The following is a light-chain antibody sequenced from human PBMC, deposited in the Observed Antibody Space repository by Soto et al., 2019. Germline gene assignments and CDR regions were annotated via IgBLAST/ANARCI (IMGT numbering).Light chain of an antibody. J-gene: IGKJ1*01. V-gene: IGKV3-11*01. CDR1: QRVSTS. CDR2: DAS. Sequence: IVLTQSPGTLALSPGDSAVLSCRASQRVSTSLAWYQHKPGQAPRLFIYDASKRAPGIPARFAGSGSGTDFTVTISSLEPEDIAVYYCQVREVWPSFGHGTTVEIK. CDR3: QVREVWPS.